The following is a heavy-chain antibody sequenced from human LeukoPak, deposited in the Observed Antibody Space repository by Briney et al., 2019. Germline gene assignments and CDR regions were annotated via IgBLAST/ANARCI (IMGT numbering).Heavy chain of an antibody. CDR1: GFTFSSYA. Sequence: PGGSLRLSCAASGFTFSSYAMSWVRQAPGKGLEWVSAISGSGGSTYYADSVKGRFTISRDNSKNTLYLQMNSLRAEDTAVYYCAKGGNYCTGGACYYYYMDVWGKGTTVTVSS. D-gene: IGHD2-8*02. J-gene: IGHJ6*03. CDR2: ISGSGGST. CDR3: AKGGNYCTGGACYYYYMDV. V-gene: IGHV3-23*01.